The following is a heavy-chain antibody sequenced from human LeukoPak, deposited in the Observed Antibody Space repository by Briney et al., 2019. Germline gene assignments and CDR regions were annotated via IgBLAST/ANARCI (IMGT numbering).Heavy chain of an antibody. CDR3: ARVVGVLWLDYMDV. J-gene: IGHJ6*03. CDR2: IYTSGST. D-gene: IGHD3-10*01. V-gene: IGHV4-61*02. CDR1: SGSISSGTYY. Sequence: TSSETLSLTCTVSSGSISSGTYYWSWIRQPAGKGLEWIGRIYTSGSTNYNPSLKSRVTMSVDTSKNQFSLKLSSVTAADTAVYYCARVVGVLWLDYMDVWGKGTTVTVSS.